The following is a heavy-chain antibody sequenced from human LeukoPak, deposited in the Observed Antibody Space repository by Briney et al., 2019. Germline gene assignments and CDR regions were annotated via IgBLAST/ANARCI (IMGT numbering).Heavy chain of an antibody. CDR1: GGTFSSYA. CDR3: ARTGSYYYYYMDV. J-gene: IGHJ6*03. D-gene: IGHD1-26*01. V-gene: IGHV1-69*05. Sequence: ASVKVSCKASGGTFSSYAISWVRQAPGQGLERMGGIIPIFGTANYAQKFQGRVTITTDESTSTAYMELSSLRSEDTAVYYCARTGSYYYYYMDVWGKGTTVTVSS. CDR2: IIPIFGTA.